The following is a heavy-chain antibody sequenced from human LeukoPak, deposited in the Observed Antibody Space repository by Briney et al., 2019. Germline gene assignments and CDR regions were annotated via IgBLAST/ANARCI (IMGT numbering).Heavy chain of an antibody. J-gene: IGHJ5*02. Sequence: SETLSLTCAVYGGSFSGYYWSWIRQPPGKGLEWIGEINHSGSTNYNPSLKSRVTISVDTSKNQFSLKLSSVTAADTAVYYCARSYVSGSFHNNWFHPWGQGTLVTVSS. CDR2: INHSGST. CDR3: ARSYVSGSFHNNWFHP. D-gene: IGHD3-10*01. V-gene: IGHV4-34*01. CDR1: GGSFSGYY.